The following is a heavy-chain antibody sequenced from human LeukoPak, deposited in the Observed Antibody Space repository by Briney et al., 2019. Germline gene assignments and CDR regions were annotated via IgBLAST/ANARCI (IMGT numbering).Heavy chain of an antibody. CDR3: ARGVSRDIVVVPAAPYPTKYYYYGMDV. J-gene: IGHJ6*02. V-gene: IGHV1-2*02. CDR1: GYTFTGYY. D-gene: IGHD2-2*01. CDR2: INPNSGGT. Sequence: ASVKVSCKASGYTFTGYYMHWVRQAPGQGLEWMGWINPNSGGTNYAQKFQGRVIMTRYTSLSTAYMELSRLRSDDTPVHDCARGVSRDIVVVPAAPYPTKYYYYGMDVWGQGTTVTVSS.